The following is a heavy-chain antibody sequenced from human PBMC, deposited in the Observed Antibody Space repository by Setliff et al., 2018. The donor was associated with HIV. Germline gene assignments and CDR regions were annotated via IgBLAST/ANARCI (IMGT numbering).Heavy chain of an antibody. CDR1: GGSISSSNW. CDR3: AREPTVTSRSGYFDY. V-gene: IGHV4-4*02. D-gene: IGHD4-17*01. Sequence: PSETLSLTCAVSGGSISSSNWWSWVRQPPGKGLEWIGEIYHTGNTYYNPSLKSRVTISVDPSKNQLSLNLDSVTAADTAVFYCAREPTVTSRSGYFDYWGQGTLVTVSS. J-gene: IGHJ4*02. CDR2: IYHTGNT.